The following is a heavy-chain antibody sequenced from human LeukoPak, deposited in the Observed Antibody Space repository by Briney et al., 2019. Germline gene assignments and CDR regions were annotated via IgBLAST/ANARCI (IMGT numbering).Heavy chain of an antibody. CDR2: IKQDGSEK. CDR3: ARVVSLVVTPSYFDY. J-gene: IGHJ4*02. V-gene: IGHV3-7*01. Sequence: GGSLRLSCAASGFTFSSYWMSWVRQAPGKGLEWVANIKQDGSEKCYVDSVKGRFTISRDNAKNSLYLQMNSLRAEDTAVYYCARVVSLVVTPSYFDYWGRRTLVTVSS. D-gene: IGHD2-21*02. CDR1: GFTFSSYW.